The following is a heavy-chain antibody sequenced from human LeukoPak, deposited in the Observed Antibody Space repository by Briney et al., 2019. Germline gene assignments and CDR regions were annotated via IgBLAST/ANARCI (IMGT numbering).Heavy chain of an antibody. D-gene: IGHD5-12*01. J-gene: IGHJ4*02. CDR2: INGDGSSI. CDR1: GFTFSNYW. V-gene: IGHV3-74*01. CDR3: ARGPSGSAYGLFDY. Sequence: GGSLSLSCAGSGFTFSNYWMHWVRQAPGKGLVWVSRINGDGSSISYADSVKGRFTISRDNAKNTLYLQINSLRAEDTAVFYCARGPSGSAYGLFDYWGQGTLVTVSS.